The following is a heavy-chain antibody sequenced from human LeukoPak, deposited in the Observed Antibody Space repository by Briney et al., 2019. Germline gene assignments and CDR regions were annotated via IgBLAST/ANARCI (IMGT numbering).Heavy chain of an antibody. V-gene: IGHV1-8*03. CDR3: ARGSGSSWYGGAFDI. CDR1: GYTFTSYD. CDR2: MNPNSGNT. Sequence: ASVKVSCKASGYTFTSYDINWVRQATGQGLEWMGWMNPNSGNTGYAQKFQGRVTITRNTSISTDYMDMSTLRSEDTAVYYCARGSGSSWYGGAFDIWGQGTMVTVSS. J-gene: IGHJ3*02. D-gene: IGHD6-13*01.